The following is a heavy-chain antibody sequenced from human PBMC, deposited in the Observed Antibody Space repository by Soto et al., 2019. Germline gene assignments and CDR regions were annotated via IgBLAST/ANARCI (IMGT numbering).Heavy chain of an antibody. J-gene: IGHJ5*02. V-gene: IGHV1-69*06. CDR1: GGTFSSYA. Sequence: QVQLVQSGAEVKKPGSSVKVSCKASGGTFSSYAISWVRQAPGQGLEWMGGIIPIFGTANYAQKFQGRVTITADKSTSTAYMELSSLRSEDTAVYYCARVFKGDFWSGYYERDPWGQGTLVTVSS. CDR3: ARVFKGDFWSGYYERDP. D-gene: IGHD3-3*01. CDR2: IIPIFGTA.